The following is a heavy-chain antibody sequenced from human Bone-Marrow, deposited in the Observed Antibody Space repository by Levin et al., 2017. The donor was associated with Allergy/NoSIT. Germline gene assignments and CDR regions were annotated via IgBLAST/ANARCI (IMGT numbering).Heavy chain of an antibody. J-gene: IGHJ4*02. D-gene: IGHD2-15*01. CDR2: INPNSGGT. V-gene: IGHV1-2*06. CDR3: ARNGSCSGGSCYTVDY. Sequence: ASVKVSCKASGYTFTGYYMHWVRQAPGQGLEWMGRINPNSGGTNYAQKFQGRVTMTRDTSISTAYMELSRLRSDDTAVYYCARNGSCSGGSCYTVDYWGQGTLVTVSS. CDR1: GYTFTGYY.